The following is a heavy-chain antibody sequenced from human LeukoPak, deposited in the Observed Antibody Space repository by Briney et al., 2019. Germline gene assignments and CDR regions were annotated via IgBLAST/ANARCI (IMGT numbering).Heavy chain of an antibody. J-gene: IGHJ4*02. CDR2: INPSGGST. D-gene: IGHD6-19*01. CDR1: GYTFTSYY. Sequence: GASVKVSCKASGYTFTSYYMHWVRQAPGQGLEWMGIINPSGGSTSYAQKFQGRVTMTRDTSISTAYMELSTLRSDGTAVYFCARACTSGCSDLDYWGQGTLVTVSS. V-gene: IGHV1-46*01. CDR3: ARACTSGCSDLDY.